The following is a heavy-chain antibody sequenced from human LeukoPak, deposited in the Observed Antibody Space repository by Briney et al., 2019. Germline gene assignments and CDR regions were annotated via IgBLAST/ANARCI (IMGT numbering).Heavy chain of an antibody. D-gene: IGHD3/OR15-3a*01. CDR2: ISAYNGNT. J-gene: IGHJ4*02. Sequence: AASVKVSCKASGYTFTSYGISWVRQAPGQGLEWMGWISAYNGNTNYAQKLQGRVAMTTDTSTSTAYMELRSLRSDDTAVYYCARDLDGEFGTSFDYWGQGTLVTVSS. CDR3: ARDLDGEFGTSFDY. V-gene: IGHV1-18*01. CDR1: GYTFTSYG.